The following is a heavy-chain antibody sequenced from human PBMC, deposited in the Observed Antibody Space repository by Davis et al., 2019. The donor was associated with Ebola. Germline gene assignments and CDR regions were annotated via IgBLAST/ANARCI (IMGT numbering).Heavy chain of an antibody. CDR1: GFTFSGSA. Sequence: PGGSLRLSCAASGFTFSGSAMHWVRQASGKGLEWVGRIRSKANSYATAYAASVKGRFTISRDNSKNTLYLQMNSLRAEDTAVYYCARDSPIAVAGPGDYWGQGTLVTVSS. D-gene: IGHD6-19*01. J-gene: IGHJ4*02. CDR3: ARDSPIAVAGPGDY. V-gene: IGHV3-73*01. CDR2: IRSKANSYAT.